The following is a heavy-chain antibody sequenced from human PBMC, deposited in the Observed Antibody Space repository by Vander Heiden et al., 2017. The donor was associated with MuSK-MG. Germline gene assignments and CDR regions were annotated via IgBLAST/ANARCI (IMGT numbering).Heavy chain of an antibody. J-gene: IGHJ1*01. CDR1: GFTLSSYR. CDR2: ISRSSSFI. D-gene: IGHD2-21*01. Sequence: EVHLVESGGGLVQPGGSLRLSCAGSGFTLSSYRMNWVRQAPGKGLEWVSYISRSSSFIYYADSVKGRFTISRDNAKNSLYLQMNSLRAEDTAVYYCASSPRDCRNTDCYPFHHWGHVSLVTVSS. V-gene: IGHV3-48*01. CDR3: ASSPRDCRNTDCYPFHH.